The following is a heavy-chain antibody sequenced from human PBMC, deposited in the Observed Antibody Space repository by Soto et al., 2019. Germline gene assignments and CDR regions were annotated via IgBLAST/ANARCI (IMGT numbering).Heavy chain of an antibody. CDR3: ARERDSYSAAWQEFNY. D-gene: IGHD6-13*01. CDR2: ISIAGET. V-gene: IGHV3-13*01. J-gene: IGHJ4*02. Sequence: VQLVESGGGLVQPGESLRLSCSASGFTFSSYDMHWVRQVTGKGLEWVSAISIAGETFYADSLKGRFTISRDNAKNSFYLQMNSLRAEDTAVYYCARERDSYSAAWQEFNYWGQGTLVTVSS. CDR1: GFTFSSYD.